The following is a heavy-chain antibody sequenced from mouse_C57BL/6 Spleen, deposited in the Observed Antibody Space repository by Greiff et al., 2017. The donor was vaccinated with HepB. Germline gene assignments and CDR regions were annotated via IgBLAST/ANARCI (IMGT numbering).Heavy chain of an antibody. D-gene: IGHD4-1*01. CDR2: IRNKANGYTT. CDR3: ARYMTWDAGYVDV. Sequence: EVKLVESGGGLVQPGGSLSLSCAASGFTFTDYYMSWVRQPPGKALEWLGFIRNKANGYTTEYSASVKGRFTISRDNSQSILYLQMNALRAEDSATYYFARYMTWDAGYVDVWGTGTTVTVSS. J-gene: IGHJ1*03. CDR1: GFTFTDYY. V-gene: IGHV7-3*01.